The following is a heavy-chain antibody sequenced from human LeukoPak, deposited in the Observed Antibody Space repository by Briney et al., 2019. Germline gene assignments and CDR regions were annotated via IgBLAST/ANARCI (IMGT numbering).Heavy chain of an antibody. Sequence: SVKVSRKASGGTFSSYAISWVRQAPGQGLEWMGRIIPIFGTANYAQKFQGRVTITTDESTSTAYMELSSLRSEDTAVYYCARVHGSYYDSSGYPGWFAFDIWGLGTMVTVSS. J-gene: IGHJ3*02. CDR2: IIPIFGTA. CDR1: GGTFSSYA. CDR3: ARVHGSYYDSSGYPGWFAFDI. V-gene: IGHV1-69*05. D-gene: IGHD3-22*01.